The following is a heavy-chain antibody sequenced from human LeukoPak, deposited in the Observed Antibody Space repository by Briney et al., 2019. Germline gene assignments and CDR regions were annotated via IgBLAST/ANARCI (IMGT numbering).Heavy chain of an antibody. Sequence: GGSLRLSCAASGFTFSTYWMSWVRQAPGKGLEWVSAISGSGGSTYYADSVKGRFTISRDNSKNTLYLQMNSLRAEDTAVYYCAKERFGEFLANWFDPWGQGTLVTVSS. CDR2: ISGSGGST. CDR1: GFTFSTYW. CDR3: AKERFGEFLANWFDP. D-gene: IGHD3-10*01. J-gene: IGHJ5*02. V-gene: IGHV3-23*01.